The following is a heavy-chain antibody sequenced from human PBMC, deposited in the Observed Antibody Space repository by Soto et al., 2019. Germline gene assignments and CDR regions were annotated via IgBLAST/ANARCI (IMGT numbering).Heavy chain of an antibody. CDR3: ASPTVTPHYGMDV. V-gene: IGHV3-11*01. J-gene: IGHJ6*02. D-gene: IGHD4-17*01. CDR2: ISSRGSTI. Sequence: QVQLVESGGGLVKPGGSLRLSCAASGFTFSDYYMSWLRQAQGKGLELVSYISSRGSTIYYADSVKGRFTISRDNAKKSLYLQMNSLRAEDTAVYYCASPTVTPHYGMDVWGQGTTVTVSS. CDR1: GFTFSDYY.